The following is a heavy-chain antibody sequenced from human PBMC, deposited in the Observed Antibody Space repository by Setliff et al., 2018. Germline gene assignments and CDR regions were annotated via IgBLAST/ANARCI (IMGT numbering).Heavy chain of an antibody. D-gene: IGHD3-10*01. CDR2: INTSGST. V-gene: IGHV4-61*02. CDR1: GDPMSSRRYY. J-gene: IGHJ4*02. CDR3: ARDVGGEGYFDS. Sequence: SETLSLTCTVSGDPMSSRRYYWSWVRQPAGKGLEWIGRINTSGSTNYNPSLKSRVTMSVDTSKNQFSLKLSAVTAADTAVYYCARDVGGEGYFDSWGQGTLVTVSS.